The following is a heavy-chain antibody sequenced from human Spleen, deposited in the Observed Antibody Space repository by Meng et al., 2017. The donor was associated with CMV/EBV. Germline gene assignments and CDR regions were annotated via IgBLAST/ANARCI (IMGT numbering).Heavy chain of an antibody. V-gene: IGHV3-23*01. J-gene: IGHJ4*02. Sequence: SGFTFRSYGLSWVRQPPGKGLEWFSGITNSGSNTYYADSVKGRFTISRDNSKNDVYLQMTSLRGEDTAIYYCARDRYGSGIYYFDYWGQGALVTVSS. D-gene: IGHD3-10*01. CDR2: ITNSGSNT. CDR3: ARDRYGSGIYYFDY. CDR1: GFTFRSYG.